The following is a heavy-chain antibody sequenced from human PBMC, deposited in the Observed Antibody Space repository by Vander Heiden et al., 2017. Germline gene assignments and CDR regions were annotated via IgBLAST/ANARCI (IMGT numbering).Heavy chain of an antibody. J-gene: IGHJ4*02. CDR3: ARDDRLWFGELLSY. CDR2: IRGSSDYI. Sequence: EVQLVESGGGLVKPGGSLRRSCADSGFTFSSYSMTWVRQAPGTGLEWVEYIRGSSDYIYYADSVKGLFTISIDNAKNSLYLQMNSLRAEDTAVYYCARDDRLWFGELLSYWGQGTLVTVSS. V-gene: IGHV3-21*01. CDR1: GFTFSSYS. D-gene: IGHD3-10*01.